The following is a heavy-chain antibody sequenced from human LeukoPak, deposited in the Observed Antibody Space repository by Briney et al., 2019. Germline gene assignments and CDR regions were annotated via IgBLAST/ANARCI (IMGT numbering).Heavy chain of an antibody. CDR1: GYTFTSYD. Sequence: ASVKVSCKASGYTFTSYDINWVRQAPGQGLEWMEWINPNSGGTNYAQKFQGRVTMTRDTSISTAYMELSRLRSGDTAVYYCARDGQWLNIDYWGQGTLVTVSS. V-gene: IGHV1-2*02. CDR3: ARDGQWLNIDY. J-gene: IGHJ4*02. D-gene: IGHD6-19*01. CDR2: INPNSGGT.